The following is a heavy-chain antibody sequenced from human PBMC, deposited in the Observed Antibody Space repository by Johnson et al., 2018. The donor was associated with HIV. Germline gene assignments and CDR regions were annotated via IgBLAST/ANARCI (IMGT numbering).Heavy chain of an antibody. CDR2: INWNGGST. Sequence: MLLVESGGGLVQPGGSLRLSCAASGFTFSSYAMSWVRQAPGKGLEWVSGINWNGGSTGYADSVKGRFTISRDNAKNSLYLQMNSLRAEDTALYYCARDIFYTDTAFDIWGQGTMVTVSS. J-gene: IGHJ3*02. V-gene: IGHV3-20*04. CDR3: ARDIFYTDTAFDI. CDR1: GFTFSSYA.